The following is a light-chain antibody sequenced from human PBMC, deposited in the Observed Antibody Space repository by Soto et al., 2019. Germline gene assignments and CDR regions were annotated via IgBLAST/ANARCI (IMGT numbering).Light chain of an antibody. J-gene: IGKJ1*01. CDR1: QSIRTW. Sequence: DIQMTQSPSTLSASVGDRVTITCRASQSIRTWLAWYQQKPGKAPKLLIYDASSLESGVPSRFSGSGSGTEFTLTISSLQPDDFATYYCQQYTNTNNPWMFGQGTKVDIK. CDR2: DAS. V-gene: IGKV1-5*01. CDR3: QQYTNTNNPWM.